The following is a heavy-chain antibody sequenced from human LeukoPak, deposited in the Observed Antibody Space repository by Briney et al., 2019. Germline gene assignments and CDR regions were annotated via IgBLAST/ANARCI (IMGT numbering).Heavy chain of an antibody. CDR3: ARDPPASSPGNPYWYFDL. CDR2: IIPIFGTA. Sequence: GASVKVSCKASGYTFTGYYMHWVRQAPGQGLEWMGGIIPIFGTANYAQKFQGRVTITADESTSTAYMELSSLRSEDTAVYYCARDPPASSPGNPYWYFDLWGRGTLVTVSS. CDR1: GYTFTGYY. V-gene: IGHV1-69*13. J-gene: IGHJ2*01. D-gene: IGHD4-23*01.